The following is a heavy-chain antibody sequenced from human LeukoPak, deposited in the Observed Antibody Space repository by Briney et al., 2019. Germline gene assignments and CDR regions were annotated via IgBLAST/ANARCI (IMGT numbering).Heavy chain of an antibody. Sequence: PSETLSLTCAVYGGSFSGYYWSWIRQPPGKGLEWIGEINHSGSTNYNPSLKSRVTISVGTSKNQFSLKLSSVTAADTAVYYCARGRVVPAAPYNWFDPWGQGTLVTVSS. V-gene: IGHV4-34*01. D-gene: IGHD2-2*01. CDR1: GGSFSGYY. CDR3: ARGRVVPAAPYNWFDP. J-gene: IGHJ5*02. CDR2: INHSGST.